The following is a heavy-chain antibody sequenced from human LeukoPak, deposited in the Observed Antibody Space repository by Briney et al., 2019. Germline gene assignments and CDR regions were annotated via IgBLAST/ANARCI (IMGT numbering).Heavy chain of an antibody. CDR1: AFTFSSYA. J-gene: IGHJ4*02. D-gene: IGHD4-17*01. CDR2: ISSSSSYI. CDR3: ARVDGDYEACDY. V-gene: IGHV3-21*01. Sequence: PGGSLRLSCAASAFTFSSYAMSWVRQAPGKGLEWVSSISSSSSYIYYADSVKGRFTISRDNAKNSLYLQMNSLRAEDTAVYYCARVDGDYEACDYWGQGTLVTVSS.